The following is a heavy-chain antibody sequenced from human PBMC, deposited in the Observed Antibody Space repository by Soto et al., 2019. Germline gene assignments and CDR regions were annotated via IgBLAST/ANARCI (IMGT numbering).Heavy chain of an antibody. Sequence: QVQLVQSGAEVRKPGSSVKVSCKASGGTFSRHAISWVRQAPGQGLEWMGGIIPMFGTANHAQKFQGRVTIIADESTSTAYMELSSLRSEDTAIYYCSGGLGDDSSDYYYAYWGQGTLVIVSS. V-gene: IGHV1-69*01. J-gene: IGHJ4*02. CDR1: GGTFSRHA. D-gene: IGHD3-22*01. CDR3: SGGLGDDSSDYYYAY. CDR2: IIPMFGTA.